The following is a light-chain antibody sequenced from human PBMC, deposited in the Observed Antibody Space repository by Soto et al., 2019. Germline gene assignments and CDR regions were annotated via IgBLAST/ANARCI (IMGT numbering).Light chain of an antibody. Sequence: QAVVTQPSSLSASPGASASLTCTLRSGIHVGAYRIYWYQQQPGSPPQYLLRYKSDSDKQQGSGVPSRFSGSNDASANAGILLISGLQSEDAAYYYCMIWHNSAVVFGGGTKLTVL. CDR1: SGIHVGAYR. CDR2: YKSDSDK. V-gene: IGLV5-45*03. J-gene: IGLJ2*01. CDR3: MIWHNSAVV.